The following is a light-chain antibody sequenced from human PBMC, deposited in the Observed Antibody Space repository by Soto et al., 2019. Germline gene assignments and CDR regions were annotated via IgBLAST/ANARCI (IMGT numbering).Light chain of an antibody. CDR3: CSYAGSSPLWV. J-gene: IGLJ3*02. Sequence: QSALTQPASVSGSPGQSITISCTGTSSDVGSYNLVSWYQQHTGKAPKLMIYEVSKRPSGVSNRFSGSKSGNTASLTISGLQAEDEADYYCCSYAGSSPLWVFGGGTKVTVL. V-gene: IGLV2-23*02. CDR1: SSDVGSYNL. CDR2: EVS.